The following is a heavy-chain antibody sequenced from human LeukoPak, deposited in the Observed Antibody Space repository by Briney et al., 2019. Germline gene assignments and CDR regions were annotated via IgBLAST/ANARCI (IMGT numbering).Heavy chain of an antibody. CDR1: GYTFTSYG. J-gene: IGHJ3*02. CDR2: ISAYNGNT. D-gene: IGHD3-22*01. V-gene: IGHV1-18*01. Sequence: GASVKVSCKASGYTFTSYGISWVRQAPGQGLEWMGWISAYNGNTNYAQKLQGRVTITADKSTSTAYMELSSLRSEDTAVYYCARAPRITMIVGSDAFDIWGQGTMVTVSS. CDR3: ARAPRITMIVGSDAFDI.